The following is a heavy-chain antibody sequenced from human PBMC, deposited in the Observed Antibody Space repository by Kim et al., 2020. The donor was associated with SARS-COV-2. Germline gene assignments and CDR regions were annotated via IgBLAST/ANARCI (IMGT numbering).Heavy chain of an antibody. CDR2: ISAYNGNT. V-gene: IGHV1-18*01. CDR3: ARGIAAADGYYYYGMDV. Sequence: ASVKVSCKASGYTFTSYGISWVRQAPGQGLEWMGWISAYNGNTNYAQKLQGRVTMTTDTSTSTAYMELRSLRSDDTAVYYCARGIAAADGYYYYGMDVWGQGTTVTVSS. D-gene: IGHD6-13*01. J-gene: IGHJ6*02. CDR1: GYTFTSYG.